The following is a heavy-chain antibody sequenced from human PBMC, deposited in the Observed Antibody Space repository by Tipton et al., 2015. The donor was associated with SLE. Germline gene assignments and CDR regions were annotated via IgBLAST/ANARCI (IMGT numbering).Heavy chain of an antibody. CDR2: IYYSGST. J-gene: IGHJ6*02. CDR3: ARHHGSGWLYGLDV. Sequence: TLSLTCTVSGGSISSSSHYWGWIRQPPGKGLEWVGSIYYSGSTYYNPSLKSRVTISVDTPKNQFSLKLSSVTAADTAVYYCARHHGSGWLYGLDVWGQGTTVTVSS. D-gene: IGHD6-19*01. CDR1: GGSISSSSHY. V-gene: IGHV4-39*01.